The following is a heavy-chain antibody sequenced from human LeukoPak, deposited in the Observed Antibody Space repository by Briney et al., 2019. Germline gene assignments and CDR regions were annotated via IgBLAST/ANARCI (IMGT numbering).Heavy chain of an antibody. CDR1: GGSFSGYY. CDR3: ARGPTYYDILTGPPEA. V-gene: IGHV4-34*01. J-gene: IGHJ3*01. CDR2: INHSGST. Sequence: ASETLSLTCAVYGGSFSGYYWSWIRQPPGKGLEWIGEINHSGSTNYNPSLKSRVTISVDTSKNQFSLKLSSVTAADTAVYYCARGPTYYDILTGPPEAWGQGTMVTVSS. D-gene: IGHD3-9*01.